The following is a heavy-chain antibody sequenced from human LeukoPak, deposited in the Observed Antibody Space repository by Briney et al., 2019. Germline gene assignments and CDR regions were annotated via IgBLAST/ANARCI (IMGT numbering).Heavy chain of an antibody. J-gene: IGHJ4*02. D-gene: IGHD6-13*01. CDR1: GFTFSSYA. CDR3: AKALEQETVIALDS. V-gene: IGHV3-23*01. Sequence: GGSLRLSCAASGFTFSSYAMTWVRQAPGKGLEWVSAISGSGGSTYYADSVKGRFTISRDNSKNTLYLQMNSLRAEDTSIYFCAKALEQETVIALDSWGQGTLVTVSS. CDR2: ISGSGGST.